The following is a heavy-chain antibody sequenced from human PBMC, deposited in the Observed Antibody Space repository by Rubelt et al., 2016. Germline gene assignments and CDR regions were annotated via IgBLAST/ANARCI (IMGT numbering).Heavy chain of an antibody. CDR2: INHSGST. D-gene: IGHD6-13*01. CDR1: GGSFSGYY. J-gene: IGHJ6*02. CDR3: ARGRRGSSSWLGRDYYGMDV. V-gene: IGHV4-34*01. Sequence: QVQLQQWGAGLLKPSETLSLTCAVYGGSFSGYYWSWIRQPPGKGLAWIGEINHSGSTNYNPSLKRRVTISVDTAKNQFSLKLSSGTAADTAVYYCARGRRGSSSWLGRDYYGMDVWGQGTTVTVSS.